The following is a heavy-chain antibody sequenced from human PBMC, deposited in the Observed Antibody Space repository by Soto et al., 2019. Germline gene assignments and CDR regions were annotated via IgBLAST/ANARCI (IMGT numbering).Heavy chain of an antibody. J-gene: IGHJ4*02. Sequence: SETLSLTCTVSGGSISSSSYYWGWIRQPPGKGLEWIGSIYYSGSTYYNPSLKSRVTISVDTSKNQFSLKLSSVTAADTAVYYCARHQGDITMIVVVITTIDYWGQGTLVTVSS. CDR3: ARHQGDITMIVVVITTIDY. CDR2: IYYSGST. CDR1: GGSISSSSYY. V-gene: IGHV4-39*01. D-gene: IGHD3-22*01.